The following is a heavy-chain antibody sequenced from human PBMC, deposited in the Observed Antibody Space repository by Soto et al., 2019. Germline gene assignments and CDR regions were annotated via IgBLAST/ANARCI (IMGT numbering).Heavy chain of an antibody. D-gene: IGHD3-3*01. Sequence: SETLSLTCTVSGGAISGYYWTWVRQPAGKGLVWIGRIYSSGGTKYNPSLKSRVDMSLDMSKNQFSLRLSSVTAADTAVYYCARGQRFSDSFDPWGQGTLVTVSS. CDR1: GGAISGYY. V-gene: IGHV4-4*07. CDR2: IYSSGGT. J-gene: IGHJ5*02. CDR3: ARGQRFSDSFDP.